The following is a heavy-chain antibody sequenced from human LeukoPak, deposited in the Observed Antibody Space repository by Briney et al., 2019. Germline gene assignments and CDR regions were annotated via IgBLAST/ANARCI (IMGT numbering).Heavy chain of an antibody. CDR2: INHSGST. CDR3: ARGYFSGWYHSWFDP. D-gene: IGHD6-19*01. J-gene: IGHJ5*02. V-gene: IGHV4-34*01. Sequence: SETLSLTCAVYGGSFSGYYRSWIRQPPGKGLEWIGEINHSGSTNYNPSLKSRVTISVDTSKNQFSLKLSSVTAADTAVYYCARGYFSGWYHSWFDPWGQGTLATVSS. CDR1: GGSFSGYY.